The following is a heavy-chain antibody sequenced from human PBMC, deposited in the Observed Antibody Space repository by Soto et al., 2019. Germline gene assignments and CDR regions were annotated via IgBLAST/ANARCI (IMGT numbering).Heavy chain of an antibody. Sequence: PGGSLRLSCAASGFTVSSNYMSWVRQAPGKGLEWVSVIYSGGSTYYADSVKGRFTISRDNSKNTLYLQMNSLRAEDTAVYYCARVGVYDSSGYYHDAFDIWGQGTMVTVSS. V-gene: IGHV3-66*01. CDR3: ARVGVYDSSGYYHDAFDI. J-gene: IGHJ3*02. D-gene: IGHD3-22*01. CDR2: IYSGGST. CDR1: GFTVSSNY.